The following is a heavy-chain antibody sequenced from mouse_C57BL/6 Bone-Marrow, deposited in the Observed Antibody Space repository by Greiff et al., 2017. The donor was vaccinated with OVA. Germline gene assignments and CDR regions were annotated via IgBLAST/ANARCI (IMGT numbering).Heavy chain of an antibody. V-gene: IGHV5-9-1*02. Sequence: EVKLVESGEGLVKPGGSLKLSCAASGFTFSSYAMSWVRQTPEKRLEWVAYISSGGDYIYYADTVKGRFTIARDNARNTRYLQMSSLKSEDTAMYYCTRDGYYAMDYWGQGTSVTVSS. CDR3: TRDGYYAMDY. CDR2: ISSGGDYI. J-gene: IGHJ4*01. D-gene: IGHD2-3*01. CDR1: GFTFSSYA.